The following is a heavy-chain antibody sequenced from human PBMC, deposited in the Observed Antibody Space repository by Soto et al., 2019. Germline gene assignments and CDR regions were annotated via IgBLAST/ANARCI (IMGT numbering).Heavy chain of an antibody. CDR2: ISDSGGRT. Sequence: EVQLLESGGGLVQPGGSLRLFCAASGFTFSSDAMSWVRQAPGKGLECVSGISDSGGRTNYADSVKGRFTISRDNSKSTLYLQMNSLRAEDTAVYYCAKSVGHCSGGNCYTFDYWGQGALVTVSS. D-gene: IGHD2-15*01. CDR1: GFTFSSDA. V-gene: IGHV3-23*01. J-gene: IGHJ4*02. CDR3: AKSVGHCSGGNCYTFDY.